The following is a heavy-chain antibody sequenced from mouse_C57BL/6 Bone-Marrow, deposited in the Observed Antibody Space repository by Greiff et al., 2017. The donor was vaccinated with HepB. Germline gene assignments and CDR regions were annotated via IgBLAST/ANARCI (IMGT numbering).Heavy chain of an antibody. J-gene: IGHJ1*03. V-gene: IGHV1-58*01. CDR2: IHIGNGYT. D-gene: IGHD2-5*01. CDR3: ARKDYSNFPRYFDV. CDR1: GYTFTSYG. Sequence: EVQLQQSGAELVRPGSSVKMSCKTSGYTFTSYGINWVKQRPGQGLEWIGYIHIGNGYTEYNEKFKGKATLTSDTSSSTAYMQLSSLTSEDSAIYFCARKDYSNFPRYFDVWGTGTTVTVSS.